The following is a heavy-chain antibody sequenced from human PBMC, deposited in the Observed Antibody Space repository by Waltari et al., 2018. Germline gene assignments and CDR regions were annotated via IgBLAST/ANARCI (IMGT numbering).Heavy chain of an antibody. D-gene: IGHD2-21*01. CDR3: ARVFGDLNYYGMDV. J-gene: IGHJ6*02. CDR2: INHSGST. CDR1: GGSFSGYY. V-gene: IGHV4-34*01. Sequence: QVQLQQWGAGLLKPSETLSLTCAVYGGSFSGYYWSWIRKPPGKGLEWIGEINHSGSTNYNPSLKSRVTISVDTSKNQFSLKLSSVTAADTAVYYCARVFGDLNYYGMDVWGQGTTVTVSS.